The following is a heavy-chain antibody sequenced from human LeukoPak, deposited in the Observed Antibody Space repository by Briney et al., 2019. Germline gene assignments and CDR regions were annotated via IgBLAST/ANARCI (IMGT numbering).Heavy chain of an antibody. J-gene: IGHJ4*02. CDR1: GFTFSSYA. V-gene: IGHV3-30-3*01. CDR3: ARGLSIYGSGSYSMAGY. Sequence: PGGSLRLSCAASGFTFSSYAMHWVRQAPGKGLEWVAVISYDGSNKHYADSVKGRFTVSRDNSKNTLYLQMNSLRAEDTAVYYCARGLSIYGSGSYSMAGYWGQGTLVTVSS. CDR2: ISYDGSNK. D-gene: IGHD3-10*01.